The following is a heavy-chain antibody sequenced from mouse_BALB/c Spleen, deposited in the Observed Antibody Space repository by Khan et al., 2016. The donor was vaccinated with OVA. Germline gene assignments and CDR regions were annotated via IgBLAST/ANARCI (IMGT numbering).Heavy chain of an antibody. D-gene: IGHD2-14*01. CDR2: INTHSGVP. CDR3: ARGGAAYYRSDGGAMDY. CDR1: GYTFTTAG. V-gene: IGHV9-4*02. Sequence: QIQLVQSGPELKKPGETVRISCKASGYTFTTAGMQWVKKMPGKVLKWIGWINTHSGVPKYAEDFKGRFAFSLETSASTAYLQISNLKNEDTATYFCARGGAAYYRSDGGAMDYWGQGASVTVSS. J-gene: IGHJ4*01.